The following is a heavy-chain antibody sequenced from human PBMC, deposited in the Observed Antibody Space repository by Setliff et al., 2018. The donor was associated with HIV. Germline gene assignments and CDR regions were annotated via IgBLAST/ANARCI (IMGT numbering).Heavy chain of an antibody. CDR2: MNQSGTT. V-gene: IGHV4-34*01. CDR3: ARHHRDPNFDP. J-gene: IGHJ5*02. D-gene: IGHD2-8*01. CDR1: GTSFSDHY. Sequence: SETLSLTCSVYGTSFSDHYWSWVRQTPGKGLEWIGEMNQSGTTNYNPSLKSRVTMSIDTSERQFSLKVNSVTAADTSVYYCARHHRDPNFDPWGQGTLVTVSS.